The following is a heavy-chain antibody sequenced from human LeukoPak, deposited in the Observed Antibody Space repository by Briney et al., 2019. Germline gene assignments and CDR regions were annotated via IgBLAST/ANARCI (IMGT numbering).Heavy chain of an antibody. V-gene: IGHV3-23*01. CDR1: GFTFSNYA. CDR3: ATRPRELLSGIP. J-gene: IGHJ3*01. Sequence: GGSLRLSCAASGFTFSNYAMTWVRQAPGRGLGWVSGICVSGDVTYYADSVKGRFTTSRDNSKKTLYLQTSSLRDEDTAVYYCATRPRELLSGIPWGQGTMVTVSS. CDR2: ICVSGDVT. D-gene: IGHD1-26*01.